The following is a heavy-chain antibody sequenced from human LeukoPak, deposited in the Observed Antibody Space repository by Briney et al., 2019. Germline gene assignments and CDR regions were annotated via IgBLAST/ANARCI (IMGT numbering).Heavy chain of an antibody. CDR3: ARGDIVVAVAATGLDY. V-gene: IGHV1-2*04. J-gene: IGHJ4*02. Sequence: ASVKVSCKASGYTFTGYYMHWVRQAPGQGLEWMGWINPNSGGTNYAQKFQGWVTMTRDTSISTAYMELSRLRSDDTAVYYCARGDIVVAVAATGLDYWGQGTLVTVSS. CDR1: GYTFTGYY. D-gene: IGHD2-15*01. CDR2: INPNSGGT.